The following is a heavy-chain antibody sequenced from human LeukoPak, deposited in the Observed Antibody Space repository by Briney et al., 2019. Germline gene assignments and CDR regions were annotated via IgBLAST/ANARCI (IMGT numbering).Heavy chain of an antibody. CDR3: AKDLYYYDSSGYYSPDY. CDR1: GFTFDDYA. Sequence: GGSLRPSCAASGFTFDDYAMHWVRQAPGKGLEWVSLISGDGGSTYYADSVKGRFTISRDNSKNSLYLQMNSLRTEDTALYYCAKDLYYYDSSGYYSPDYWGQGTLVTVSS. D-gene: IGHD3-22*01. V-gene: IGHV3-43*02. CDR2: ISGDGGST. J-gene: IGHJ4*02.